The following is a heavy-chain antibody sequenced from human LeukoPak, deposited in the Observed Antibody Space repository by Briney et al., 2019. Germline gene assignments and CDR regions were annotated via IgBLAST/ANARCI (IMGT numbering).Heavy chain of an antibody. J-gene: IGHJ1*01. V-gene: IGHV4-38-2*02. Sequence: SETLSLTCTVSGHSIINSFYWGWIRPPPGKGLEWIGSIYHTGSTYYNPSLKSRVTISVDTSKNQFSLKLKSVTAADTAVYYCARAVDSSGFSPFPYWGQGTLVTVSS. D-gene: IGHD3-22*01. CDR2: IYHTGST. CDR1: GHSIINSFY. CDR3: ARAVDSSGFSPFPY.